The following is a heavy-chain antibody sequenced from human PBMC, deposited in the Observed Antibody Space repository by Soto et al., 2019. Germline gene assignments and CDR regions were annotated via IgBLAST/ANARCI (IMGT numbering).Heavy chain of an antibody. Sequence: GQSLKISCKASGYSFTTYWIAWVRQMPGKGLEWMGTINPGDSDIRYSPSFRGQVTISADNSISTAYLQWSSLKASDTAMYYCARHEQFYYYYYGMDVWGQGTAVTVSS. D-gene: IGHD4-4*01. CDR3: ARHEQFYYYYYGMDV. CDR1: GYSFTTYW. J-gene: IGHJ6*02. CDR2: INPGDSDI. V-gene: IGHV5-51*01.